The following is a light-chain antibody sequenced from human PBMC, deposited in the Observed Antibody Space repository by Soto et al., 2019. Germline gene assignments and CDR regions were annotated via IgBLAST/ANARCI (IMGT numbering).Light chain of an antibody. CDR1: QSLLHSNGYNY. V-gene: IGKV2-28*01. J-gene: IGKJ1*01. CDR3: MQALQTPWT. Sequence: DIVMTQSPLSLPVTPGEPASISCRSSQSLLHSNGYNYLDWYLQKPGQSPQLLVYWGSNRASGVPDRFSCSGSGTDFTLKISRVEAEDVGVYYCMQALQTPWTFGQGTKVDIK. CDR2: WGS.